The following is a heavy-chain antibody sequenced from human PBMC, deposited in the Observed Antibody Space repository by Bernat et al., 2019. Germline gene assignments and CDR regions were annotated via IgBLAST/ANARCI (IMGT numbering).Heavy chain of an antibody. Sequence: QVQLVQSGAEVKKPGASVKVSCKASGYTFTSYGISWVRQAPGQGLEWMGWISAYNGNTNYAQKLQGRVTMTPETSTSPAYMELRSLRSDDTAGYYCARRHTAMAGGGFVDYWGQGTLVTVSS. D-gene: IGHD5-18*01. CDR1: GYTFTSYG. CDR3: ARRHTAMAGGGFVDY. CDR2: ISAYNGNT. J-gene: IGHJ4*02. V-gene: IGHV1-18*01.